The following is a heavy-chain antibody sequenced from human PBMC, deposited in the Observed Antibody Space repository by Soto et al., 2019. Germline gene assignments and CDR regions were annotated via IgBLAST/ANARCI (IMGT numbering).Heavy chain of an antibody. D-gene: IGHD3-9*01. CDR1: GFTFSNYA. CDR2: IHIGGRK. CDR3: AKGRQPDGIWTFDS. J-gene: IGHJ4*02. Sequence: EVQLLESGGDLVQPGGSLRLSCAASGFTFSNYAMAWVRQAPGKGLEWGSEIHIGGRKVYADSMKGRVTISRDNSKNTLYLQINSLRVEDTALYYCAKGRQPDGIWTFDSWGQGTMVTVSS. V-gene: IGHV3-23*01.